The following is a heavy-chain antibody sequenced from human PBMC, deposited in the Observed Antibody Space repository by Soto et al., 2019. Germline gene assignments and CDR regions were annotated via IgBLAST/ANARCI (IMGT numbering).Heavy chain of an antibody. CDR2: ISPYNGNT. D-gene: IGHD3-3*01. V-gene: IGHV1-18*01. CDR1: GYTFRNYG. Sequence: ASVKVSCKASGYTFRNYGITWVRQAPGQGLEWMAWISPYNGNTNYAQDLQGRVTMTTDTSTSTAYMELRSLTSEDTAMYYCARDLVSGSDFWRAYNGGYFDYWGRGTLVTVSS. CDR3: ARDLVSGSDFWRAYNGGYFDY. J-gene: IGHJ4*02.